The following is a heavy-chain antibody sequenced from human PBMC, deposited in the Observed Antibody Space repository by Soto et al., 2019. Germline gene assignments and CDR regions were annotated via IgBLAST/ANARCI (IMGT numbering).Heavy chain of an antibody. D-gene: IGHD3-16*01. CDR3: AMVDNYVTPTPQDV. CDR1: GYIFVNYG. Sequence: QVQLVQSGDEVRKPGSSVKVSCKASGYIFVNYGIAWVRQAPGQGLEWMGWIRPYSGNTHYASKVQGRLTMTTDTSTNTAYMDLESLTSDDTAVYYCAMVDNYVTPTPQDVWGQGTTVTVSS. J-gene: IGHJ6*02. CDR2: IRPYSGNT. V-gene: IGHV1-18*01.